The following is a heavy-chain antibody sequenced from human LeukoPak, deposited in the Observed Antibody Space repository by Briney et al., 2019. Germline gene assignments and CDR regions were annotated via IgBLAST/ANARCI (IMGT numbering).Heavy chain of an antibody. CDR1: GGSISSYY. CDR2: IYTSGST. D-gene: IGHD1-26*01. CDR3: ARDRQWELLPGLTGDHDAFDI. V-gene: IGHV4-4*07. J-gene: IGHJ3*02. Sequence: SETLSLTCTVSGGSISSYYWSWIRQPAGKGLEWIGRIYTSGSTNYNPSLKSRVTMSVDTSKNQFSLKLSSVTAADTAVYYCARDRQWELLPGLTGDHDAFDIWGQGTMVTVSS.